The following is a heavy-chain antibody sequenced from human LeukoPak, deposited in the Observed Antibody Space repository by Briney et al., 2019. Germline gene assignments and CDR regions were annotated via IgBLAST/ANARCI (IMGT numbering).Heavy chain of an antibody. CDR3: AKDHYYDSSGVDY. J-gene: IGHJ4*02. CDR1: GFTLSSYG. Sequence: PGRSLRLSCAASGFTLSSYGMHWVRQAPGKGLEWVAVISYDGSNKYYADSVKGRFTISRDNSKNTLYLQMNSLRAEDTAVYYCAKDHYYDSSGVDYWGQGTLVTVSS. CDR2: ISYDGSNK. V-gene: IGHV3-30*18. D-gene: IGHD3-22*01.